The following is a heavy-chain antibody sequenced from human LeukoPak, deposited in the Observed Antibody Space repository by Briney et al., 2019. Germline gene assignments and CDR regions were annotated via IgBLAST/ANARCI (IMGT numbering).Heavy chain of an antibody. V-gene: IGHV3-48*03. J-gene: IGHJ6*03. D-gene: IGHD6-13*01. Sequence: PGGSLRLSCAASGFTFSNYEMIWVRQAPGKGLEWISHISNIGDIIHYADSVEGRFTISRDNAKNSLYLQMNSLRAEDTAVYYCAKDATAVVGTVYMDVWGKGTTVTISS. CDR1: GFTFSNYE. CDR2: ISNIGDII. CDR3: AKDATAVVGTVYMDV.